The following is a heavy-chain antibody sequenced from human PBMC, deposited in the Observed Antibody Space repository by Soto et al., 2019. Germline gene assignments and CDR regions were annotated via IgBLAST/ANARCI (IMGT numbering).Heavy chain of an antibody. CDR1: GYTFTSYD. J-gene: IGHJ6*02. CDR2: INPNSGNT. V-gene: IGHV1-8*01. CDR3: ARAGVSGWYRGYYYYGMDV. D-gene: IGHD6-19*01. Sequence: ASVKVSCKASGYTFTSYDINWVRQATGQGLEWMGWINPNSGNTGYAQKFQGRVTMTRNTYISTAYMELSSLRSEDTAVYYCARAGVSGWYRGYYYYGMDVWGQGTTVTVSS.